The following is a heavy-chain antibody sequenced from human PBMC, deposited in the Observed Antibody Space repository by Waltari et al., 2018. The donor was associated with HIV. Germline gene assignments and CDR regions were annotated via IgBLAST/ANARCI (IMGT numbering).Heavy chain of an antibody. Sequence: EVQLLESGGGLVQPGGSLRLSCAASGMTFRDFDMTWVRQAPGKGLGWVSFIGSGSYIYYAESVKGRFTISRDNSKSALYLDMDNLRADDTAVYFCASSWGNSAYYDWGQGTLVTVSS. V-gene: IGHV3-23*03. CDR2: IGSGSYI. J-gene: IGHJ4*02. D-gene: IGHD3-22*01. CDR1: GMTFRDFD. CDR3: ASSWGNSAYYD.